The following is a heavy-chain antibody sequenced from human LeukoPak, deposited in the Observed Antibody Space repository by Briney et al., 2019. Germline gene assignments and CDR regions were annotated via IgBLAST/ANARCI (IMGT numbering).Heavy chain of an antibody. J-gene: IGHJ6*03. D-gene: IGHD3-9*01. V-gene: IGHV3-74*01. Sequence: GGSLRLSCAASGFTFSFYWMHWVRQAPGKGLVWVSRIKSDGSTTNYADSVKGRFTIFRDNAKNTLYLQMNSLRAEDTAVYYCARDTIEAPYYYYHMNVWGKGTTVTVSS. CDR2: IKSDGSTT. CDR3: ARDTIEAPYYYYHMNV. CDR1: GFTFSFYW.